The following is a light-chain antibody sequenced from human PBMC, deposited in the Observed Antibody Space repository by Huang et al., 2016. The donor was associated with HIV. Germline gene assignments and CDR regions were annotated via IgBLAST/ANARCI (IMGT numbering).Light chain of an antibody. J-gene: IGKJ1*01. Sequence: EIVLTPSPGTLSLSPGERATLSCRASQSVSSSYLAWYQQKPGQAPRLLIYGASSRATGIPDFTLTISRLEPEDFAVYYCHQYGSSPWTFGQGTKVESK. CDR1: QSVSSSY. CDR3: HQYGSSPWT. V-gene: IGKV3-20*01. CDR2: GAS.